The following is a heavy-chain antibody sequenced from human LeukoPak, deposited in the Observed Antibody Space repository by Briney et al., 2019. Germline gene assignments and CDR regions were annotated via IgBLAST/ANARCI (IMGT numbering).Heavy chain of an antibody. CDR3: AKKSSLSRDGYNSVEYGMDV. CDR2: ISGSGGST. J-gene: IGHJ6*02. Sequence: GGSLRLSCVASGLTFSSYAMSWVRQAPGKGLEWVSGISGSGGSTYYADSVKGRFTISRDNSKNTLYLQMNSLRAEDTAVYYCAKKSSLSRDGYNSVEYGMDVWGQGTTVTVSS. D-gene: IGHD5-24*01. CDR1: GLTFSSYA. V-gene: IGHV3-23*01.